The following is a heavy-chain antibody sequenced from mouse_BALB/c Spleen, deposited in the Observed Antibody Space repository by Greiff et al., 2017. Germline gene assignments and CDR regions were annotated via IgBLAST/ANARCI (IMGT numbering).Heavy chain of an antibody. CDR3: ARGDYGSSYYAMDY. CDR2: ISSGSSTI. J-gene: IGHJ4*01. V-gene: IGHV5-17*02. CDR1: GFTFSSFG. Sequence: DVMLVESGGGLVQPGGSRKLSCAASGFTFSSFGMHWVRQAPEKGLEWVAYISSGSSTIYYADTVKGRFTISRDNPKNTLFLQMTSLRSEDTAMYYCARGDYGSSYYAMDYWGQGTSVTVSS. D-gene: IGHD1-1*01.